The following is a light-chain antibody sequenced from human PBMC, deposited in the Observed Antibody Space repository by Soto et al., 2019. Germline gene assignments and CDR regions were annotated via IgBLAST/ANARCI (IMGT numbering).Light chain of an antibody. CDR3: QLYGSF. J-gene: IGKJ3*01. CDR1: QTMKSEY. CDR2: GAS. Sequence: EIVLTQPPGTLSLSPGERAALSCRASQTMKSEYLAWYQQKPGQAPRPLIHGASSRAPGIPDRYSDSGAGKDFTLTISSLEPDDFAVYYCQLYGSFFGPGTKVDIK. V-gene: IGKV3-20*01.